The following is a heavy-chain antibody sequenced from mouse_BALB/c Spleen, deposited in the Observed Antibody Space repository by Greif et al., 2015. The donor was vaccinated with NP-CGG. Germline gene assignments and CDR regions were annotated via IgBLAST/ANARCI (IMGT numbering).Heavy chain of an antibody. CDR2: ISSGSSTI. Sequence: EVMLVESGGGLVQPGGSRKLSCAASGFTFSSFGMHWVRQAPEKGLEWVAYISSGSSTIYYADTVKGRFTISRDNPKNTLFLQMTSLRSEDTAMYYCARSGDCYYYYAMDYWGQGTSVTVSS. V-gene: IGHV5-17*02. D-gene: IGHD2-3*01. CDR3: ARSGDCYYYYAMDY. CDR1: GFTFSSFG. J-gene: IGHJ4*01.